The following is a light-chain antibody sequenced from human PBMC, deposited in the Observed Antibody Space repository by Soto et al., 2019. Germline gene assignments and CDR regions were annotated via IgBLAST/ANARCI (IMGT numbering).Light chain of an antibody. Sequence: EIVLTQSPATLSLSPGERATLSCRASQSVSSYLAWYQQKPGQAPRLLIYDASNRATGIPARFSGSGSGTDFSLTISRLEPEDFAVYFCQQYGRSSWTFGQGTKVDNK. CDR3: QQYGRSSWT. CDR2: DAS. V-gene: IGKV3-11*01. J-gene: IGKJ1*01. CDR1: QSVSSY.